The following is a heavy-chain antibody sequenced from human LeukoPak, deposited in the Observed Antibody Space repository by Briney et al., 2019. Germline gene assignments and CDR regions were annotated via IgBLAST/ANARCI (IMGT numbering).Heavy chain of an antibody. D-gene: IGHD6-19*01. CDR1: GFTFNRYN. CDR2: ISTSSSYI. CDR3: ARDGGSAWFLDY. J-gene: IGHJ4*02. Sequence: GGSLRLSCAASGFTFNRYNMNWVRRAPGKGLEWVSSISTSSSYIYYADSVRGRFTISRDNAKNSLYLQMNSLRAEDTAVYYCARDGGSAWFLDYWGQGTLVTVSS. V-gene: IGHV3-21*01.